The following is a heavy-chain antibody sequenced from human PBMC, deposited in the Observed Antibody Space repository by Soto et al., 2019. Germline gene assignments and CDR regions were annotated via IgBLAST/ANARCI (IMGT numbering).Heavy chain of an antibody. CDR2: INHSGSV. J-gene: IGHJ5*02. CDR1: GASFTNYY. CDR3: CGWVSGNWFDP. D-gene: IGHD5-12*01. V-gene: IGHV4-34*01. Sequence: VQLQQWCSGLWKPSDTRSLTRAVYGASFTNYYWSWIRQPPGKGLEWIGEINHSGSVKYNPSLKSRVTISVDTSKHQFYLNLSSVTAADTAIYYCCGWVSGNWFDPWAQGTLVTVSS.